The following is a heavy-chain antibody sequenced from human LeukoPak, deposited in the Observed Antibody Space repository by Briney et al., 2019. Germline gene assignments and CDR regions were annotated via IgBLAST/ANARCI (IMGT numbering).Heavy chain of an antibody. CDR3: AKGARHFYDSSGYPSPFDN. V-gene: IGHV3-23*01. Sequence: GGSLRLSCAASGFTFSNYAMSWVRQAPGKGLEWVSTVSGSGGSTYYADSVKGRFTISRDHSKNTLYLQMNSLRAEDTAVYYCAKGARHFYDSSGYPSPFDNWGQGTLVIVSS. CDR2: VSGSGGST. J-gene: IGHJ4*02. D-gene: IGHD3-22*01. CDR1: GFTFSNYA.